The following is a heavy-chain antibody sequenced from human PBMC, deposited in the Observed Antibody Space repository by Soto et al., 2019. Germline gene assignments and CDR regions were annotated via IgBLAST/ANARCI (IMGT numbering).Heavy chain of an antibody. V-gene: IGHV1-69*17. CDR3: ARAPLGSKGADH. J-gene: IGHJ1*01. CDR1: GDTFNSYV. CDR2: ITPIIGVT. Sequence: QVQLVQSGAEVKRPGSSVKVSCASSGDTFNSYVISWVRQAPGQGLEWIGGITPIIGVTHYAQKFQGRVTISALSSTGTAYMELSNLGFEDTALYYCARAPLGSKGADHWGQATLVPVS. D-gene: IGHD3-16*01.